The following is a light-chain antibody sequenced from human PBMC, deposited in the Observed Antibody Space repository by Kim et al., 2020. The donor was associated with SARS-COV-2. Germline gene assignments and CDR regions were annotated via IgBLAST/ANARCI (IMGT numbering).Light chain of an antibody. CDR3: QEWDKTRV. V-gene: IGLV3-1*01. J-gene: IGLJ3*02. CDR2: QDT. Sequence: SYELTQPPSVSVSPGQTVSITCSGDKLGDKYSSWYQQQPGQAPVLVIYQDTKRPSGIPERFSGSNSGNTATLTISGTQAVDEADYYCQEWDKTRVFGGGT. CDR1: KLGDKY.